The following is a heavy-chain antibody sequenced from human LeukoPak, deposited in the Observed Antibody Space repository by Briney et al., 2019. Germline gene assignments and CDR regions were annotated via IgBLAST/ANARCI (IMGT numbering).Heavy chain of an antibody. CDR3: ARAQLGSSPVFDY. CDR1: GFTFSSYE. D-gene: IGHD7-27*01. CDR2: ISSSSSYI. J-gene: IGHJ4*02. V-gene: IGHV3-21*01. Sequence: GGSLRLSCAASGFTFSSYEMNWVRQAPGKGLEWVSSISSSSSYIYYADSVKGRFTISRDNAKNSLYLQMNSLRAEDTAVYYCARAQLGSSPVFDYWGQGTLVTVSS.